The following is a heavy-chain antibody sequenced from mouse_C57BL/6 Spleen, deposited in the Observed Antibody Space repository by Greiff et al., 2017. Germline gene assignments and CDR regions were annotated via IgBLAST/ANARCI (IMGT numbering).Heavy chain of an antibody. CDR2: IDPSDSYT. V-gene: IGHV1-50*01. CDR3: ASSRNWDVAY. Sequence: VQLQQPGAELVKPGASVKLSCKASGYTFTSYWMQWVKQRPGQGLEWIGEIDPSDSYTNYNQKFKGKATLTVDTSSSTAYMQLSSLTSEDSAVYYYASSRNWDVAYWGQGTLVTVSA. CDR1: GYTFTSYW. D-gene: IGHD4-1*01. J-gene: IGHJ3*01.